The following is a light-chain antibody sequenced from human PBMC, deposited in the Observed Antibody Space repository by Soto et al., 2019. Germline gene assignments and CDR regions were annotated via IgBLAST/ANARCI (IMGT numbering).Light chain of an antibody. CDR1: QSLLHSNGYNY. V-gene: IGKV1-5*03. Sequence: MTQTPLSLPVTPGEPASISCRSSQSLLHSNGYNYLAWYQQKPGKAPKLLIYKASTLKSGVPSRFSGSGSGTEFTLTISSLQPDDFATYYCQHYNSYSEAFGQGTMVDIK. J-gene: IGKJ1*01. CDR2: KAS. CDR3: QHYNSYSEA.